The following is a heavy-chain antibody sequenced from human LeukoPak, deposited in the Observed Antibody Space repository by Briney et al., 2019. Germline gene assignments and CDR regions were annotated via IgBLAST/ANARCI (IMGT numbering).Heavy chain of an antibody. J-gene: IGHJ6*02. V-gene: IGHV3-74*01. CDR2: INSDGSWT. D-gene: IGHD5-18*01. CDR1: GNYW. CDR3: ARAGGYSYGLTYYYYGMDV. Sequence: QPGGSLRLSCAASGNYWMHWVRQAPGKGLVWVSHINSDGSWTSYADSVKGRFTISRDNSKNTLYLRMNSLRAEDTAVYYCARAGGYSYGLTYYYYGMDVWGQGTTVTVSS.